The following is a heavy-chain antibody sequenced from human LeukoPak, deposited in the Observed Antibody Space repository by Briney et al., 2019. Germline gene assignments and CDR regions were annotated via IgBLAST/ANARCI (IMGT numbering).Heavy chain of an antibody. CDR3: ARGPRVVVTAQYPFDY. V-gene: IGHV4-34*01. CDR2: MNHSGST. J-gene: IGHJ4*03. CDR1: GGPFSGYY. D-gene: IGHD2-21*02. Sequence: SETLSLTCAVYGGPFSGYYWSWIRQPPGKGLEWIGEMNHSGSTNYNPSLKRRLTISVDTSKNQFSLKLRSVTAADTAVYYCARGPRVVVTAQYPFDYWGQGTTVTVSS.